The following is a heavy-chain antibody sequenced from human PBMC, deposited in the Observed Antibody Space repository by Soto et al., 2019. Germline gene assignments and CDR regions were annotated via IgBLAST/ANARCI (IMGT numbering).Heavy chain of an antibody. J-gene: IGHJ4*02. CDR2: ISGSGGST. V-gene: IGHV3-23*01. D-gene: IGHD3-3*01. Sequence: GGSLRLSCAASGFTFSSYAMSWVRQAPGKGLEWVSAISGSGGSTYYADSVKGRFTISRDNSKNTLYLQMNSLRAEDTAVYYCAKPYYDFWSGYSHHETDYWGQGTLVTVSS. CDR1: GFTFSSYA. CDR3: AKPYYDFWSGYSHHETDY.